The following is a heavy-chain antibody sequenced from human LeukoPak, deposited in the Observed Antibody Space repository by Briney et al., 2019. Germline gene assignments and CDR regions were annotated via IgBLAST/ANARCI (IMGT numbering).Heavy chain of an antibody. CDR3: AKDSYSKGDF. Sequence: GGSLRLSCAASGFTFSYHWMTWVRQAPGKGLEGVANIKNDGAVKNYGDSVKGRFTISRDNAKNSLYLQMNSLRAEDTAVYYCAKDSYSKGDFWGQGVLVTVSS. V-gene: IGHV3-7*01. CDR1: GFTFSYHW. D-gene: IGHD6-13*01. J-gene: IGHJ4*02. CDR2: IKNDGAVK.